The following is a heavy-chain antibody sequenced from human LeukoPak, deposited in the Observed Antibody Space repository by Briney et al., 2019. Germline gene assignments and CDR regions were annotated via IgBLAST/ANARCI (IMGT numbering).Heavy chain of an antibody. CDR1: GGSISGYF. CDR2: IYYTGTT. D-gene: IGHD2/OR15-2a*01. CDR3: ARYTTTSGPNWFDP. J-gene: IGHJ5*02. V-gene: IGHV4-59*08. Sequence: SETLSLTCTVSGGSISGYFWSWIRQPPGKGLEWIGYIYYTGTTSYNPSLKSRVTISVGTSKNQFSLRLSSVTAADTAVYYCARYTTTSGPNWFDPWGQGTLVTVSS.